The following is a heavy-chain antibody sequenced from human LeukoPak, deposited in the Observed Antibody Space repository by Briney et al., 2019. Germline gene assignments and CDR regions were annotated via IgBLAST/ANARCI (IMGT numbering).Heavy chain of an antibody. CDR2: IIPIFGTA. Sequence: ASVKVSCKASGGTFSSYAISWVRQAPGQGLEWMGGIIPIFGTANYAQKFQGRVTITADESTSTAYMELSSLRSEDTAVYYCARGTTGTPLYYYGMDVWGQGTTVTVSS. V-gene: IGHV1-69*13. D-gene: IGHD1-1*01. J-gene: IGHJ6*02. CDR3: ARGTTGTPLYYYGMDV. CDR1: GGTFSSYA.